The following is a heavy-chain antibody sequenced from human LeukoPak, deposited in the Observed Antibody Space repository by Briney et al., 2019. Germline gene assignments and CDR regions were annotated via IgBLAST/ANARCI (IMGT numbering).Heavy chain of an antibody. CDR1: GFTFSSYG. D-gene: IGHD3-16*01. Sequence: PGGSLRLSCAASGFTFSSYGMHWVRQAPGKGLEWVAITSHDGSNKYYADSVKGRFTISRDNSKNTLYLQMNSLRAEDTAVYYCVQRGGLDFWGQGTLVTVSS. CDR3: VQRGGLDF. V-gene: IGHV3-30*03. J-gene: IGHJ4*02. CDR2: TSHDGSNK.